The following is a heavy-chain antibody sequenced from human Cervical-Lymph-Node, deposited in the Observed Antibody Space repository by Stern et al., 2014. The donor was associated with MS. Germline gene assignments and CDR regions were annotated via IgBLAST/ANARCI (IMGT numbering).Heavy chain of an antibody. CDR1: GYDFRRYA. J-gene: IGHJ5*02. CDR2: INSATGDP. CDR3: SSRGAGEFGVSPTGS. Sequence: VQLVQSGSEWKKPGASVKVSCKASGYDFRRYAMNWVRQAPGQGLEWMGWINSATGDPLYAQAFEGRFVFSLDTSVRTAYLQIVSLRTEDTAIYYCSSRGAGEFGVSPTGSWGQGTLITVSS. D-gene: IGHD2-21*01. V-gene: IGHV7-4-1*01.